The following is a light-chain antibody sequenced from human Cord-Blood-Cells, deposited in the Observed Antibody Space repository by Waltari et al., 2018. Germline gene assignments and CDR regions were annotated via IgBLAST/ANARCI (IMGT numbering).Light chain of an antibody. Sequence: VMTQSPDSLAVSLGERATINCKSSQSVLYSSNNKNYLAWYQQKPGQPPKLLIYWASTRESGVPDRFSGSGSGTDFTLTISSLQAEDVAVYYCQQYYSTPPAFGQGTKLEIK. J-gene: IGKJ2*01. CDR3: QQYYSTPPA. CDR1: QSVLYSSNNKNY. CDR2: WAS. V-gene: IGKV4-1*01.